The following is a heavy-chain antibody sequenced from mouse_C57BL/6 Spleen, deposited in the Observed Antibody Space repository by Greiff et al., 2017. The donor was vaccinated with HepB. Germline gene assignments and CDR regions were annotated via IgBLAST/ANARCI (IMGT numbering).Heavy chain of an antibody. V-gene: IGHV1-82*01. Sequence: QVQLKESGPELVKPGASVKISCKASGYAFSSSRMNWVKQRPGKGLEWIGRIYPGDGDTNYNGKFKGKATLTADKSSSTAYMQLSSLTSEDSAVYFGASFITTVVATFDAMDYWGQGPSVTVSS. CDR1: GYAFSSSR. D-gene: IGHD1-1*01. J-gene: IGHJ4*01. CDR2: IYPGDGDT. CDR3: ASFITTVVATFDAMDY.